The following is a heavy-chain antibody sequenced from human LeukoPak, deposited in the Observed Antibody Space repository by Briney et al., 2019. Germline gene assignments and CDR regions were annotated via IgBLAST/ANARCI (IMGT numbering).Heavy chain of an antibody. CDR2: ISSSGSTI. Sequence: PGGSLGLSCAASGFTFSSYEMNWVRQAPGKGLEWVSYISSSGSTIYYADSVKGRFTISRDNAKNSLYLQMNSLRAEDTAVYYCARANTYCSGGSCFDAYYFDYWGQGTLVTVSS. V-gene: IGHV3-48*03. CDR3: ARANTYCSGGSCFDAYYFDY. CDR1: GFTFSSYE. D-gene: IGHD2-15*01. J-gene: IGHJ4*02.